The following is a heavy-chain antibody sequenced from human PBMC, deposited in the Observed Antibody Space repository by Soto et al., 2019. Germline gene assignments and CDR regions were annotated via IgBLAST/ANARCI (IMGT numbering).Heavy chain of an antibody. D-gene: IGHD4-17*01. CDR3: ARTTVTPNWFDP. CDR2: INNSGST. Sequence: QVQLQQWGAGLLKPWGTLSLTCAVFGGSFGGSYWSWIRHPPGRGLEWIGEINNSGSTNYNPSLKSRVTISVDTSKNQFSLKLSSVTAADTAVYYCARTTVTPNWFDPWGQGTLVTVSS. CDR1: GGSFGGSY. V-gene: IGHV4-34*01. J-gene: IGHJ5*02.